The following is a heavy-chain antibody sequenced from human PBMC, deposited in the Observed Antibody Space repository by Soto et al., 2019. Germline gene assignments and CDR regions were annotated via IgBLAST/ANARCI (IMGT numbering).Heavy chain of an antibody. D-gene: IGHD4-17*01. Sequence: SVEVSCKSSGGTFSIYTISWVRLPHGQGLEWMGRIIPILGIANYAQKFQGRVTITADKSTSTAYMELSSLRSEVTAVFHCARSDDYSTGGGVDPWGQGTLVTVSS. CDR3: ARSDDYSTGGGVDP. V-gene: IGHV1-69*02. J-gene: IGHJ5*02. CDR2: IIPILGIA. CDR1: GGTFSIYT.